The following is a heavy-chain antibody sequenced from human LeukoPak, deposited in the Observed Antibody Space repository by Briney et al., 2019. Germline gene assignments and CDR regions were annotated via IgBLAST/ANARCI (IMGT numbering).Heavy chain of an antibody. V-gene: IGHV4-34*01. D-gene: IGHD3-10*01. CDR1: GGSFSGYY. Sequence: SETLSLTCAVYGGSFSGYYWSWIRQPPGNGLEWIGEINHSGSTNYNPSLKSRVTISVDTSKNQFSLKLSSVTAADTAVYYCARGQRRNYYASGSCYNRWGQGTLVTVSS. J-gene: IGHJ4*02. CDR2: INHSGST. CDR3: ARGQRRNYYASGSCYNR.